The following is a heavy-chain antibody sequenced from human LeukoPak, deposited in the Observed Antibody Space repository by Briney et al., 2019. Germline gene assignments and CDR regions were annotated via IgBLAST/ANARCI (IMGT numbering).Heavy chain of an antibody. CDR1: GFTFSSYR. J-gene: IGHJ4*02. V-gene: IGHV3-21*01. CDR3: ARDSMSGYSDFDF. CDR2: ISSSSSYI. Sequence: GGSLRLSCAASGFTFSSYRMNWVRQAPGKGLEWVSSISSSSSYIYYADSVKGRFTISRDNAKNSLFLQMNSLRAEDTAVYYCARDSMSGYSDFDFWGQGSLVTVSS. D-gene: IGHD3-9*01.